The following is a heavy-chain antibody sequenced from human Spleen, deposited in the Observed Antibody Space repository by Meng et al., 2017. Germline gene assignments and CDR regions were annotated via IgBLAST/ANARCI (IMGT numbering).Heavy chain of an antibody. CDR3: ARDADWVIFDH. J-gene: IGHJ4*02. CDR1: GFTFDDYG. V-gene: IGHV3-20*04. D-gene: IGHD3-9*01. Sequence: GGSLRLSCVASGFTFDDYGMSWVRQAPGKGLEWVSGINWNGGSTGYADSVKGRFTISRDDAKNTVYLQMNSLRAEDTAVYYCARDADWVIFDHWGQGALVTVSS. CDR2: INWNGGST.